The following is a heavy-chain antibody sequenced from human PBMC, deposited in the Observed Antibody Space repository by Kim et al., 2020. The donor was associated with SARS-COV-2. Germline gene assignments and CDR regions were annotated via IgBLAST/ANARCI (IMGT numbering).Heavy chain of an antibody. CDR1: GGSISSSSYY. CDR3: ARFCRSDWLGGDWFDP. CDR2: IYYSGST. Sequence: SETLSLTCTVSGGSISSSSYYWGWIRQPPGKGLEWIGSIYYSGSTYYNPSLKSRVTISVDTSKNQFSLKLSSVTAADTAVYYCARFCRSDWLGGDWFDPWGQGTLVTVSS. D-gene: IGHD3-16*01. V-gene: IGHV4-39*07. J-gene: IGHJ5*02.